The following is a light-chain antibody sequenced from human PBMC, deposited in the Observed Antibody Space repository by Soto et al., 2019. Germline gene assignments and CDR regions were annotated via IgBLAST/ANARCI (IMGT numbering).Light chain of an antibody. CDR1: QSILYNSNDKNY. CDR2: WTS. J-gene: IGKJ4*01. V-gene: IGKV4-1*01. Sequence: DIVMAQSPDSLAVSLGDRATVNCQSSQSILYNSNDKNYLAWFQQKPRQPPKLLLYWTSVRESGVPDRFSGSGSGTNFTLTISSLQAEDVAIYYCQKYYRIPPTCGGGTTVDIK. CDR3: QKYYRIPPT.